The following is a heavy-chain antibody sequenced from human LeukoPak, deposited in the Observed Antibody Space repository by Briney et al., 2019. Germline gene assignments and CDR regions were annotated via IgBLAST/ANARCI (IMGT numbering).Heavy chain of an antibody. Sequence: PSETLSLTCTVSGGAIASGGYSWNWIRQSPGKGLEWIGCIYDRGPAYYNPSLKSRFTISVDRPKNQFFLNVTSLTAADTAVYYCASSYGSGSYYDYWGQGTLVTVSS. CDR1: GGAIASGGYS. V-gene: IGHV4-30-2*06. J-gene: IGHJ4*02. CDR2: IYDRGPA. CDR3: ASSYGSGSYYDY. D-gene: IGHD3-10*01.